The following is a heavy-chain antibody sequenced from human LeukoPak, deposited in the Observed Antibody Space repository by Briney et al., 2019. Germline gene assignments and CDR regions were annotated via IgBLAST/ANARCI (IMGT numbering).Heavy chain of an antibody. CDR3: ARNPTAGDRQGPFDI. D-gene: IGHD7-27*01. J-gene: IGHJ3*02. CDR1: GGSFSGYY. V-gene: IGHV4-34*01. CDR2: INHSGST. Sequence: PSETLSLTCAVYGGSFSGYYWSWIRQPPGKGLEWIGEINHSGSTNYNPSLKSRVTISVDTSKNQFSLKLSSVTAADTAVYYCARNPTAGDRQGPFDIWGQGTTVTVSS.